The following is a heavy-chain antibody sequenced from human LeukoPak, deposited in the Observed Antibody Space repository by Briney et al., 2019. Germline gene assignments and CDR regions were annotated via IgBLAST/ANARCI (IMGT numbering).Heavy chain of an antibody. CDR3: ARAGPWQIDP. Sequence: PGGSLRLSCAASGFTFSGSAIHWVRQASGKGLEWIGRIRSKPKGYATAYAASVKGRFTISRDDSKNTAYLQMNSLKTEDTAVYYCARAGPWQIDPWGQGILVTVSS. CDR1: GFTFSGSA. D-gene: IGHD3-10*01. CDR2: IRSKPKGYAT. V-gene: IGHV3-73*01. J-gene: IGHJ5*02.